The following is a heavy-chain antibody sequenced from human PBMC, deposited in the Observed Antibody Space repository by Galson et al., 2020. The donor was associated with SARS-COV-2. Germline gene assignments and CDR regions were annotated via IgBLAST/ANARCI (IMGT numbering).Heavy chain of an antibody. CDR2: TYSMSKWYH. J-gene: IGHJ4*02. CDR3: ARDFGSGAIDY. V-gene: IGHV6-1*01. Sequence: SQTLSLTCAISGDSVSSSSSAWIWIRQSPSRGLEWLGRTYSMSKWYHDYALSVKSRITLIPDTSKNQFSLQLMSVTPEDTAVYFCARDFGSGAIDYWGQGTLVTVSS. D-gene: IGHD3-10*01. CDR1: GDSVSSSSSA.